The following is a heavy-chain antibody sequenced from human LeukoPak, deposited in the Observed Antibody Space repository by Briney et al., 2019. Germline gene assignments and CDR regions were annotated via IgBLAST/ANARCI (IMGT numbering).Heavy chain of an antibody. CDR3: ASQRNSGYDWPYDY. J-gene: IGHJ4*02. D-gene: IGHD5-12*01. CDR1: GGSISSSDYF. V-gene: IGHV4-39*01. Sequence: PSETLSLTCTVSGGSISSSDYFWAWIRQPPGKGLEWIGSINYSGSTYNNPSLKSRVTISVDTSKNQFSLKLSSVTAADTAVYYCASQRNSGYDWPYDYWGQGTLVTVSS. CDR2: INYSGST.